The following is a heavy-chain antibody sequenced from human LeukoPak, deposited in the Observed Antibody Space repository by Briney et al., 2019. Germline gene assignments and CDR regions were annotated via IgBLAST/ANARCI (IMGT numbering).Heavy chain of an antibody. J-gene: IGHJ4*02. CDR3: AKGKASGTYYTYYFDY. V-gene: IGHV3-30*04. D-gene: IGHD3-10*01. CDR1: GFTFSSYA. CDR2: ISYDGSNK. Sequence: PGGSLRLSCAASGFTFSSYAMHWVRQAPGKGLEWVAVISYDGSNKYYADSVKGRFTISRDNSKNTLYLQMNSLRVEDTAVYYCAKGKASGTYYTYYFDYWGQGTLVTVSS.